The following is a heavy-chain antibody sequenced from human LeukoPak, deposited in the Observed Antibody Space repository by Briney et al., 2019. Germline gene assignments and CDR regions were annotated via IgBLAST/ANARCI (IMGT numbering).Heavy chain of an antibody. J-gene: IGHJ4*02. CDR3: ARDLNSLTPEPDY. CDR1: GFTFSSYA. V-gene: IGHV3-30-3*01. D-gene: IGHD4-23*01. CDR2: ISYDGSNK. Sequence: GGSLRLSCAASGFTFSSYAMHWVRQAPGKGLEWVAVISYDGSNKYYADSVKGRFTISRDNSKNTLYLQMNSLRAEDTAVYYCARDLNSLTPEPDYWGQGTLVTVSS.